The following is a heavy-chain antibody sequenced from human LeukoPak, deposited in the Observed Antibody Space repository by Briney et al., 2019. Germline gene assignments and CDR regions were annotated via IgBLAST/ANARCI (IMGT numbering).Heavy chain of an antibody. D-gene: IGHD1-26*01. CDR3: ARSGNNYYFDS. CDR1: GYSFTTYW. J-gene: IGHJ4*02. CDR2: IYPGDSDT. Sequence: GESLKISCKYSGYSFTTYWIAWVRLMPGKGLEWMGIIYPGDSDTRYSPSFQGQVTISADKSISTVYLQWSSLKASDTAMYYCARSGNNYYFDSWGQGTLVIVSS. V-gene: IGHV5-51*01.